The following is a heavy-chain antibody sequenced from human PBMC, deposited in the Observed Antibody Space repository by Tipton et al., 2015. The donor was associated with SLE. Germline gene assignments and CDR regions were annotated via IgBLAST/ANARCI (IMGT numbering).Heavy chain of an antibody. CDR2: IWYDGSNK. J-gene: IGHJ4*02. CDR3: ASLLTGDGRTD. V-gene: IGHV3-33*08. CDR1: GFTFSSYG. D-gene: IGHD7-27*01. Sequence: SLRLSCAASGFTFSSYGMHWVRQAPGKGLEWVAVIWYDGSNKYYADSVKGRFTISRDNSKNTLYLQMNSLRAEDTAVYYCASLLTGDGRTDWGQGTLVTVSS.